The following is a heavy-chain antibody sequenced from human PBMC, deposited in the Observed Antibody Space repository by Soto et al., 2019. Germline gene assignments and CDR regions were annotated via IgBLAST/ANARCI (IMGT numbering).Heavy chain of an antibody. Sequence: PGGSLRLSCAASGFTVSSNYMSWVRQAPGKGLEWVSVIYSGGSTYYADSVKGRFTISRHNSKNTLCLQMNSLRAEDTAVYYCARGTPLYYDILTGYYGVSAFDIWGQGTMVTVSS. CDR2: IYSGGST. CDR3: ARGTPLYYDILTGYYGVSAFDI. CDR1: GFTVSSNY. V-gene: IGHV3-53*04. J-gene: IGHJ3*02. D-gene: IGHD3-9*01.